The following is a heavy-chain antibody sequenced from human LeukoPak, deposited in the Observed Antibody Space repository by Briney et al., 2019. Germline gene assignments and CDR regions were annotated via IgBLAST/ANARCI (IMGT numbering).Heavy chain of an antibody. CDR1: GGSVSDYY. CDR3: ARGVEMATISRYDAFDI. V-gene: IGHV4-59*02. J-gene: IGHJ3*02. CDR2: IYYTGIT. D-gene: IGHD5-24*01. Sequence: PSETLSLTCTISGGSVSDYYWSWIRQSPGKGLEWIGYIYYTGITNYNPSLKSRVTILLDTSKNQFSLKVISVTAADTAMYYCARGVEMATISRYDAFDIWGQGTMVTVSS.